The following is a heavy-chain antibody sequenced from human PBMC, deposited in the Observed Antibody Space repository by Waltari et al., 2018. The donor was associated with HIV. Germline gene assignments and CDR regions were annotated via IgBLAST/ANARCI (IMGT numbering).Heavy chain of an antibody. D-gene: IGHD3-10*01. CDR1: GNTFSNYT. J-gene: IGHJ3*01. CDR3: TRGCGSGSSLDRGCSFHL. Sequence: QVQLAQSGAEVKKPGASVKVSCEASGNTFSNYTFDWVRQAPGTGLQWMGSMNPSSGNAVYAQRFQGRVSMTMNTSRSTAYMELSDLRYDDTAVYLCTRGCGSGSSLDRGCSFHLWGQGTVVTVAS. CDR2: MNPSSGNA. V-gene: IGHV1-8*01.